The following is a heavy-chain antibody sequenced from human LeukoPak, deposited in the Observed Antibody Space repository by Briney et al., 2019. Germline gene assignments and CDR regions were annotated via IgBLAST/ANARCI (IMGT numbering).Heavy chain of an antibody. D-gene: IGHD3-10*01. CDR2: IYHSGST. V-gene: IGHV4-38-2*02. J-gene: IGHJ5*02. Sequence: PSETLSLTCTVSGYSISSGYYWGWIRQPPGKGLEWIGSIYHSGSTYYNPSLKSRVTISVDTSKNQFSLKLSSVTAADTAVYYCARVRTYYYGSGSYYNEGWFDPWGQGTLVTVSS. CDR1: GYSISSGYY. CDR3: ARVRTYYYGSGSYYNEGWFDP.